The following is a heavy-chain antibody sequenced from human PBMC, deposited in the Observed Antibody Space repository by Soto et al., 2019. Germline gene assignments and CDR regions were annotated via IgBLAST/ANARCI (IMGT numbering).Heavy chain of an antibody. J-gene: IGHJ4*02. CDR2: IYYSGST. D-gene: IGHD6-13*01. V-gene: IGHV4-61*01. CDR3: ARDGPRGIYDY. Sequence: SETLSLTCTVSGGSVSSGSYYWSWIRQPPGKGLEWIGYIYYSGSTNYNPSLKSRVTISVDTSKNQFSLKLSSVTAADTAVYYCARDGPRGIYDYWGQGTLVTVSS. CDR1: GGSVSSGSYY.